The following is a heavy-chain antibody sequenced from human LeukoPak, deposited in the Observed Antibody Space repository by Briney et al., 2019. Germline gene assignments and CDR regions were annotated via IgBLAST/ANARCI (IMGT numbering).Heavy chain of an antibody. D-gene: IGHD4-17*01. CDR3: ARATVTTALLDY. CDR1: GGSISSGSYD. CDR2: IYTSGST. J-gene: IGHJ4*02. V-gene: IGHV4-61*02. Sequence: SXTXSLTCTVSGGSISSGSYDWSWIRQPAGKGLEWIGRIYTSGSTNYNRSLKSRFTISVDTSKNQFSLKLSSVTAADTAVYYCARATVTTALLDYWGQGTLVTVSS.